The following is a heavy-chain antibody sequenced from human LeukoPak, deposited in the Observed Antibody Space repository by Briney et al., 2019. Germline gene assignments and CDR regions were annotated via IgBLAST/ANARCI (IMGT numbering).Heavy chain of an antibody. CDR1: GFTFSSYA. CDR3: ARDRHLLDV. D-gene: IGHD5-24*01. V-gene: IGHV3-23*01. CDR2: ISGSGGST. Sequence: GSLRLSCAASGFTFSSYAMTWVRQAPGKGLEWVSVISGSGGSTYYADSVKGRFTISRDNAKNSLYLQMNSLRAEDTAVYYCARDRHLLDVWGQGTTVTVSS. J-gene: IGHJ6*02.